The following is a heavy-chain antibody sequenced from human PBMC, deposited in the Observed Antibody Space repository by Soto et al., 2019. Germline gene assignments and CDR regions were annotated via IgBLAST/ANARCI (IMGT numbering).Heavy chain of an antibody. CDR1: GGTFSSYA. V-gene: IGHV1-69*06. D-gene: IGHD5-12*01. Sequence: QVQLVQSGAEVKKPGSSVKVSCKASGGTFSSYAISWVRQAPGQGLEWMGGIIPIFGTANYAQKFRGRITITADKSTSTADMELSSLGSEDTAVYYCAREPGCYEAFFDDWGQGTLVTVSS. CDR2: IIPIFGTA. CDR3: AREPGCYEAFFDD. J-gene: IGHJ4*02.